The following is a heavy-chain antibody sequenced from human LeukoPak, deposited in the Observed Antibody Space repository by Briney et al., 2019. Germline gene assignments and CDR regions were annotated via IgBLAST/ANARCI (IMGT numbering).Heavy chain of an antibody. V-gene: IGHV3-7*01. CDR2: IKQDGSEK. CDR3: ARFRTWGDKAFDY. D-gene: IGHD2-21*02. CDR1: GFTFSSYW. Sequence: GRSLRLSCAASGFTFSSYWMSWVRQAPGKGLEWVANIKQDGSEKYYVDSVKGRFTISRDNAKNSLYLQMNSLRAEDTAVYYCARFRTWGDKAFDYWGQGTLVTVSS. J-gene: IGHJ4*02.